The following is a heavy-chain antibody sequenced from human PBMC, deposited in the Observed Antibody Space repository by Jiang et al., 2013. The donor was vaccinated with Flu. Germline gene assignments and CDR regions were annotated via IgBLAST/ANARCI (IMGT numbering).Heavy chain of an antibody. CDR3: ARHAYGSGTYYTFDY. D-gene: IGHD3-10*01. Sequence: GLVKPSETLSLTCTVSGGSISSYHWSWIRQPPGKGLEWIGYIYSGGSTNYNPSLKSRVTMSVDTSKNQFSLRLSSVTAADTAVYLCARHAYGSGTYYTFDYWGQGTLVTVSS. CDR1: GGSISSYH. J-gene: IGHJ4*02. V-gene: IGHV4-59*08. CDR2: IYSGGST.